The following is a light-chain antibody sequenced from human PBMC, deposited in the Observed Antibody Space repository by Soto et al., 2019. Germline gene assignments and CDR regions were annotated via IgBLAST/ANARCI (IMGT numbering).Light chain of an antibody. CDR3: QQANSCPWT. CDR1: QGISSR. CDR2: AAS. V-gene: IGKV1-12*02. Sequence: DIQLTQSPSSVSASAGDRVTITCRASQGISSRLAWHQQKPGKAPKPLIYAASSLQSGVPSRFSGSGSGTDFTLTIISLLPEDFGTYSCQQANSCPWTLGQGTKVEIK. J-gene: IGKJ1*01.